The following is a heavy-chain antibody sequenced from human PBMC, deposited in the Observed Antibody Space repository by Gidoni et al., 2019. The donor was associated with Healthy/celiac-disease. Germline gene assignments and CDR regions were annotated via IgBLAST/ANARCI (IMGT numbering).Heavy chain of an antibody. CDR2: IIPIFGIA. Sequence: QGQLVQSGAEVKKHGCSVKVSCNASGGTFSSYAISWVRQDPGQGLEWMGGIIPIFGIATYAQKFQGRVTITADKSTSTAYMELSSLRSEDTAVYYCARDPSYSSGWYFDYWGQGTLVTVSS. V-gene: IGHV1-69*17. CDR1: GGTFSSYA. CDR3: ARDPSYSSGWYFDY. D-gene: IGHD6-19*01. J-gene: IGHJ4*02.